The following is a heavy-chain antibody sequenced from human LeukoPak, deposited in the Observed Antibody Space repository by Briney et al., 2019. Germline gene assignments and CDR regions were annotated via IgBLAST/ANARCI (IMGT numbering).Heavy chain of an antibody. J-gene: IGHJ3*02. Sequence: GGSLRLSCAASGFTFSSYGMHWVRQAPGKGLGWVAVIWYDGSNKYYADSVKGRFTISRDNSKNTLYLQMNRLRAEDTAVYYCARLSVDTARDPADAFDIWGQGTMVTVSS. V-gene: IGHV3-33*01. CDR3: ARLSVDTARDPADAFDI. D-gene: IGHD5-18*01. CDR2: IWYDGSNK. CDR1: GFTFSSYG.